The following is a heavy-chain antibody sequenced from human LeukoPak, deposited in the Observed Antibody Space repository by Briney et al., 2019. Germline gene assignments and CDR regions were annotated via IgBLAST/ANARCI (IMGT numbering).Heavy chain of an antibody. V-gene: IGHV3-48*02. CDR1: GFTFKNYA. CDR2: ISGSSSTI. CDR3: ARDHNWGLDY. D-gene: IGHD7-27*01. Sequence: PGGSLRLSCAASGFTFKNYAMNWVRQAPGKGLEWVSYISGSSSTIYYADSVKGRFTISRDNAKNSLYLQMNSLRDEDTAVYYCARDHNWGLDYWGQGTLVTVSS. J-gene: IGHJ4*02.